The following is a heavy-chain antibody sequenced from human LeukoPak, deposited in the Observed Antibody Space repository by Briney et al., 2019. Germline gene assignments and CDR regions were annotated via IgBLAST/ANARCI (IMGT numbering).Heavy chain of an antibody. J-gene: IGHJ3*02. CDR3: ARADYGGDDAFDI. V-gene: IGHV3-7*01. D-gene: IGHD4-23*01. CDR1: GFPFSSYW. CDR2: IKQDGSEK. Sequence: PGGSLNLSCAASGFPFSSYWMSWVGRPPGKGLEGVANIKQDGSEKYYVDSVKGRFTISRDNAKNSLYLQMNSLRAEDTAVYYCARADYGGDDAFDIWGQGTMGTVSS.